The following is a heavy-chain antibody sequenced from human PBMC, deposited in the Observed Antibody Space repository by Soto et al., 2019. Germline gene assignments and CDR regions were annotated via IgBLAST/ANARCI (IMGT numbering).Heavy chain of an antibody. Sequence: SETLSLTCAVSNGSISSSNWWSWVRQPPGKGLEWIGEINNRGTINYNPSLQSRVTISVDKSKNQFSLRLNSVTAADTAVYYCARDGSPSFGPWFDSWGQGSLVTVSS. CDR3: ARDGSPSFGPWFDS. CDR2: INNRGTI. D-gene: IGHD3-3*01. J-gene: IGHJ5*01. CDR1: NGSISSSNW. V-gene: IGHV4-4*02.